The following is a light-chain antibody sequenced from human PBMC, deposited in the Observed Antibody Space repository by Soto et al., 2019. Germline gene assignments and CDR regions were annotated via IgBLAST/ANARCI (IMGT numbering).Light chain of an antibody. J-gene: IGKJ1*01. CDR3: QQYNNWPRA. V-gene: IGKV3-15*01. CDR1: QSVSRN. Sequence: EIVMTQSPAILSVSPGERATLSCRASQSVSRNLAWYQQKPGQPPRLLIYGASTRATGIPARFSGSGSGTEFTLTISSLQSEDFAVYYCQQYNNWPRAFGQGAKVEIK. CDR2: GAS.